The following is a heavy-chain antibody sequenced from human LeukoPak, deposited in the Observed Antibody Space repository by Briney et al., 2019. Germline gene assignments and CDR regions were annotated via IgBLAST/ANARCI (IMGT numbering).Heavy chain of an antibody. CDR1: GFTFSSYA. J-gene: IGHJ4*02. V-gene: IGHV3-23*01. CDR3: AKDREWVRGARGSY. D-gene: IGHD3-10*01. Sequence: GGSLRLSCAASGFTFSSYAMSWVRQAPGKGLEWVSAISGSGGSTYYADSVKGRFTISRDNSKNTLYLQMNSLRAEDTAVYYCAKDREWVRGARGSYWSQGTLVTVSP. CDR2: ISGSGGST.